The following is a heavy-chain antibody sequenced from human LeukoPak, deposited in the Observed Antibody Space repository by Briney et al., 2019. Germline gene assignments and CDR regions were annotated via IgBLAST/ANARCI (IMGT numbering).Heavy chain of an antibody. Sequence: ASVKVSCKTSGYIFTGYYLNWVRQAPGQRLEWMGWINPNRGDTKYAQKFQGRVTMTRDTSISTAYMELSRLRSDDTAVYYCARATVITPPDYWGQGTLVTVSS. CDR3: ARATVITPPDY. CDR1: GYIFTGYY. D-gene: IGHD4-23*01. J-gene: IGHJ4*02. CDR2: INPNRGDT. V-gene: IGHV1-2*02.